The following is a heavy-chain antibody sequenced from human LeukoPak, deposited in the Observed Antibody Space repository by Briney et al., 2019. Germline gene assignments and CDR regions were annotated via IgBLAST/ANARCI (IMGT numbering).Heavy chain of an antibody. V-gene: IGHV1-2*02. CDR3: ARLWFGELDDAFDI. Sequence: ASVTVSCKASGYTLTGYYMHWVRQAPGQGLEWMGWINPNSGGTNYAQNFQGRVTMTRDTSISTAYMELSRLRSDDTAVYYCARLWFGELDDAFDIWGQGTMVTVSS. J-gene: IGHJ3*02. CDR1: GYTLTGYY. D-gene: IGHD3-10*01. CDR2: INPNSGGT.